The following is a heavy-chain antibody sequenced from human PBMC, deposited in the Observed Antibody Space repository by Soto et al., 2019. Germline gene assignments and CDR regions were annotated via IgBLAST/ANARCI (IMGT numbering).Heavy chain of an antibody. V-gene: IGHV3-30-3*01. D-gene: IGHD4-17*01. CDR2: ISYDGSNK. CDR1: GFTFSSYA. Sequence: LRLSCAASGFTFSSYAMHWVRQAPGKGLEWVAVISYDGSNKYYADSVKGRFTISRDNSKNTLYLQMNSLRAEDTAVYYCARTKDYGDYGDYWGQGTLVTVSS. J-gene: IGHJ4*02. CDR3: ARTKDYGDYGDY.